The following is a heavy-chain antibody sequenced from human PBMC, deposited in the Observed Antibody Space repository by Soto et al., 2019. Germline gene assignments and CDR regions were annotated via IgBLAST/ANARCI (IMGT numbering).Heavy chain of an antibody. D-gene: IGHD2-2*01. V-gene: IGHV4-59*02. CDR1: GGSVRSNS. J-gene: IGHJ5*01. CDR2: LYSSGST. CDR3: ARLYCSNTSCTGFDP. Sequence: SETLSLTCSVSGGSVRSNSWTWIRQPPGKGLEWVGFLYSSGSTIYNPSLKSRVTLSLDTSKNQFSLKLSSVTAADTAMYFCARLYCSNTSCTGFDPWGQGTLVTVS.